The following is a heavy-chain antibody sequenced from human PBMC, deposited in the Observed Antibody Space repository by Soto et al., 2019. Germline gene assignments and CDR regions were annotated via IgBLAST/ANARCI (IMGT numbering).Heavy chain of an antibody. CDR2: INHSGST. Sequence: QVQLQQWGAGLLKPSETLSLTCAVYGGSFSGYYWSWIRQPPGKGLEWIGEINHSGSTNYNPSLKSRVTLSVDTSKNQFSLKLSSVTAADTAVYYCAREKPYSSSWYHDYWGQGTLVTVSS. CDR1: GGSFSGYY. V-gene: IGHV4-34*01. CDR3: AREKPYSSSWYHDY. D-gene: IGHD6-13*01. J-gene: IGHJ4*02.